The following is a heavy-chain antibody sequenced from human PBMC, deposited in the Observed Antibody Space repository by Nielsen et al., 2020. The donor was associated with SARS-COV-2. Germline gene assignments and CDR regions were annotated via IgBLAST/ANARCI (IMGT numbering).Heavy chain of an antibody. V-gene: IGHV4-34*01. D-gene: IGHD6-13*01. CDR3: ARDRRYSTRYGMDV. CDR2: INHSGST. J-gene: IGHJ6*02. CDR1: GGSFSGYY. Sequence: SETLSLTCAVYGGSFSGYYWSWIRQPPGKGLEWIGEINHSGSTNYNPSLKSRVTISVDTSKNQFSLKLSSVTAADTAVYYCARDRRYSTRYGMDVWGQGTTVTVSS.